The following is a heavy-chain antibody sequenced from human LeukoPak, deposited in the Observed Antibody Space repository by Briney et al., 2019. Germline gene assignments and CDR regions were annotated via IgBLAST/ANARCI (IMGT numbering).Heavy chain of an antibody. Sequence: GGSLRLSCAASGFTFSSYAMSWVRQAPGKGLEWVSAISGSGGSTYYADSVKGRSTISRDNSKNTLYLQMNSLRAEDTAVYYCAKESVVVITLYYFDYWGQGTLVTVSS. D-gene: IGHD3-22*01. CDR1: GFTFSSYA. CDR3: AKESVVVITLYYFDY. J-gene: IGHJ4*02. CDR2: ISGSGGST. V-gene: IGHV3-23*01.